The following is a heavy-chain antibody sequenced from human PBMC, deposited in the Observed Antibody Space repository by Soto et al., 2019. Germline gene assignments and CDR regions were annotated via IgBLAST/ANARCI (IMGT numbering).Heavy chain of an antibody. V-gene: IGHV4-34*01. Sequence: QVQLQQWGAGLLKPSETLSLTCAVYGGSFSGYQWTWIRQTPGKGLEWIGEINDSGNINYNPSLKSRVTIMVDTATKQISLKLSSVTAADTAVYYCARGLILWFGEFSRRGGYYYYMDVWGKGTTVTVSS. D-gene: IGHD3-10*01. J-gene: IGHJ6*03. CDR1: GGSFSGYQ. CDR3: ARGLILWFGEFSRRGGYYYYMDV. CDR2: INDSGNI.